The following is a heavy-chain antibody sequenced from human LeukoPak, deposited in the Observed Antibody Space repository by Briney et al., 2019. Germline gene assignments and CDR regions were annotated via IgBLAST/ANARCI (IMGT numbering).Heavy chain of an antibody. CDR1: GGSISTSNYY. D-gene: IGHD3-22*01. CDR3: ARWVVVISTTIDY. J-gene: IGHJ4*02. CDR2: IYYSGST. V-gene: IGHV4-39*07. Sequence: SETLSLTCTVSGGSISTSNYYWGWIRQPPGKGLEWIGSIYYSGSTYYNPSLKSRVTISVDTSKNQFSLKLSSVTAADTAVYYCARWVVVISTTIDYWGQGTLVTVSS.